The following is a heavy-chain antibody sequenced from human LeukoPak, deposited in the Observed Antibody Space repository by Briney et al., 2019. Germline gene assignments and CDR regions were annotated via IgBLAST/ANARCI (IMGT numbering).Heavy chain of an antibody. CDR2: ISSSSSTI. V-gene: IGHV3-11*04. J-gene: IGHJ4*02. CDR1: GFTSSDYS. CDR3: ARAGGPAALLYYFDY. Sequence: GGSLRLSCAAAGFTSSDYSMSWIRQAPGKGLEWVSYISSSSSTIYYADSVKGRFTISRDNAKNSLYLQMNSLRAEDTAVYYCARAGGPAALLYYFDYWGQGTLVTVSS. D-gene: IGHD3-10*01.